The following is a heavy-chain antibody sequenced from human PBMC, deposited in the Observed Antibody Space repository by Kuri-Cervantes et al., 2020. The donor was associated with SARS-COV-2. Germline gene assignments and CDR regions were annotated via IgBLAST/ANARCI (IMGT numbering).Heavy chain of an antibody. CDR3: ARETVKLGPYPSFDY. V-gene: IGHV4-61*01. CDR2: IYYSGST. Sequence: GSLRLSCTVSGGSVSSGSYYWSWIRQPPGKGLEWIGYIYYSGSTNYNPSLKSRVTISVDTSKNQFSLKLSSVTAADTAVYYCARETVKLGPYPSFDYWGQGTLVTDSS. CDR1: GGSVSSGSYY. J-gene: IGHJ4*02. D-gene: IGHD1-1*01.